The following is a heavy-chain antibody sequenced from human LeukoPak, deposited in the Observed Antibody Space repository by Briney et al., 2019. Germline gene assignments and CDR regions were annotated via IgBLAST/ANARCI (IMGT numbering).Heavy chain of an antibody. CDR3: AGGWGYFDY. V-gene: IGHV4-34*01. CDR2: INHSGST. Sequence: PSETLSLTCAVYGGSFSGYYWSWIRQPPGKGLEWIGEINHSGSTNYNPSLKSRVTISVDTSKNQFSLKLSSVTAADTAVYYCAGGWGYFDYWGQGTLVTVSS. CDR1: GGSFSGYY. D-gene: IGHD1-26*01. J-gene: IGHJ4*02.